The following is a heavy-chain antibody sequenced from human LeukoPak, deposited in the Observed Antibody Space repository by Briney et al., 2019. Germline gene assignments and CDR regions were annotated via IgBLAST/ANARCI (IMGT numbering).Heavy chain of an antibody. D-gene: IGHD2-2*01. CDR2: INHSGST. J-gene: IGHJ6*04. CDR3: AREGRTEYQLLNYYGMDV. V-gene: IGHV4-34*01. CDR1: GVSFSGYY. Sequence: SETLSLTCAVYGVSFSGYYWSWIRQPPGKGLEWIGEINHSGSTNYNPSLKSRVTISVDTSKNQFSLKLSSVTAADTAVYYCAREGRTEYQLLNYYGMDVWGKGTTVTVSS.